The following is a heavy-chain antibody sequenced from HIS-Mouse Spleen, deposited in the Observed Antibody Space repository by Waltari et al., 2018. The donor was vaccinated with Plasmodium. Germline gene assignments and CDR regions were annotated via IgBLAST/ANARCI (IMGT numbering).Heavy chain of an antibody. Sequence: EVQLVESGGGLVKPGGSLRLSCAASVITFSSYSMNWVRQAPGKGLEWVSSISSSSSYKYYADSVKGRFTISRDNAKNSLYLQMNSLRAEDTAVYYCARDHNWNYDYWGQGTLVTVSS. V-gene: IGHV3-21*01. J-gene: IGHJ4*02. D-gene: IGHD1-7*01. CDR2: ISSSSSYK. CDR1: VITFSSYS. CDR3: ARDHNWNYDY.